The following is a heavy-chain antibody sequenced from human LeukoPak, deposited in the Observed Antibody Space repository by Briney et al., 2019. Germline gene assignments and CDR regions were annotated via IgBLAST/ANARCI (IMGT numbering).Heavy chain of an antibody. J-gene: IGHJ6*03. CDR2: ISSSSSYI. CDR1: GFTFSSYS. Sequence: PGGSLRLSCAASGFTFSSYSMNWVRQAPGKGLEWVSSISSSSSYIYYADSVKGRFTISRDNAKNSLYLQMNSLRAEDTAVYYCAISHSSSWYAFYYYYMGVWGKGTTVTVSS. CDR3: AISHSSSWYAFYYYYMGV. V-gene: IGHV3-21*01. D-gene: IGHD6-13*01.